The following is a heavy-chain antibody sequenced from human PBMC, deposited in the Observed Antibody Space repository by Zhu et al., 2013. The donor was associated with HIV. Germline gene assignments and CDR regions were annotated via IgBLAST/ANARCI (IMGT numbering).Heavy chain of an antibody. J-gene: IGHJ6*02. V-gene: IGHV1-8*01. CDR2: MNPNSGNT. Sequence: QVQLVQSGAEVKKPGASVKVSCKASGYTFTSYDINWVRQATGQGLEWMGWMNPNSGNTGYAQKFQGRVTMTRNTSISTAYMELSSLRSEDTAVYYCARGPPYDYVWGRGGGMDVWGQGTTVTVSS. CDR1: GYTFTSYD. CDR3: ARGPPYDYVWGRGGGMDV. D-gene: IGHD3-16*01.